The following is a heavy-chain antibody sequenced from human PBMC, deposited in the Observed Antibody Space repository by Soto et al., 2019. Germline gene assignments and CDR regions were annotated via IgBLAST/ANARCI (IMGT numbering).Heavy chain of an antibody. Sequence: QVQLQQWGAGLLKPSETLSLTCAVYGGSFGDYYWSWIRQPPGKGLEWIGEINHSGITNYNPSLNSLVTIAVDTSKSQFSLKLSSVTAADTAVYYCARGGTGHMDVWGKGITVTVSS. V-gene: IGHV4-34*01. J-gene: IGHJ6*03. CDR1: GGSFGDYY. CDR2: INHSGIT. CDR3: ARGGTGHMDV.